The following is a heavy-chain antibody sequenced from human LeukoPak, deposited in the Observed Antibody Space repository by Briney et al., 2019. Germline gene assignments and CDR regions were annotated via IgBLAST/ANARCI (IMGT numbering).Heavy chain of an antibody. Sequence: GGSLRLSCDVSGFTFSNYAMAWVRQAQGKGLDWVSGISDSGGSTYYTDSVEGRFTISRDNSKNRLYLQMNNLRADDTAVYYCAKEGSGSTVTTSADYWGQGTLVTVSS. CDR3: AKEGSGSTVTTSADY. V-gene: IGHV3-23*01. J-gene: IGHJ4*02. CDR1: GFTFSNYA. CDR2: ISDSGGST. D-gene: IGHD4-11*01.